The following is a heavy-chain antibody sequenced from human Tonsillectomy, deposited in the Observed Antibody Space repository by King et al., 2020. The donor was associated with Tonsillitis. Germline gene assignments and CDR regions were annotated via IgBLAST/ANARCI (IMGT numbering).Heavy chain of an antibody. CDR2: ISYDGSNK. V-gene: IGHV3-30*18. J-gene: IGHJ6*02. CDR3: AKAPRPRFDWLPSWCYYYYGMDV. D-gene: IGHD3-9*01. Sequence: VQLVESGGGVVQPGRSLRLSCAASGFTFSSYGMHWVRQAPGKGLEWVAVISYDGSNKYYADSVKGRFTISRDNSKNTLYLQMNSLRAEDTAVYYCAKAPRPRFDWLPSWCYYYYGMDVWGQGTTVTVSS. CDR1: GFTFSSYG.